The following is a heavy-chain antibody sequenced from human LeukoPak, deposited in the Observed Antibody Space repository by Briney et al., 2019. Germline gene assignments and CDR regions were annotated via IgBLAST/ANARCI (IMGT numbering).Heavy chain of an antibody. V-gene: IGHV3-30*03. CDR2: IAYDGSRK. CDR1: GFTFSGCG. J-gene: IGHJ5*02. D-gene: IGHD3-3*01. CDR3: TRYDSSRFDP. Sequence: PGRSLRLSCAASGFTFSGCGMHWVRQAPGKGLEWVTGIAYDGSRKHYADSVKGRFTISRDNSRNTMDLQMNSLRVEDTAVYHCTRYDSSRFDPWGQGTLVIVSA.